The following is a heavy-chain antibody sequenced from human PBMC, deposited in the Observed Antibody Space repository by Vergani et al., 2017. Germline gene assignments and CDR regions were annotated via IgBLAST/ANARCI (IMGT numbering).Heavy chain of an antibody. CDR3: ARRYSGYAIAFDI. V-gene: IGHV4-39*01. Sequence: QLQLQESGPGLVKPSETLSLTCTVSGGSISSSSYYWGWIRQPPGKGLEWIGSIYYSGSTYYNPSLKSRVTISVDTSKNQFSLKLSSVTAADTAVYYCARRYSGYAIAFDIWGQGTMVTVSS. CDR1: GGSISSSSYY. J-gene: IGHJ3*02. D-gene: IGHD5-12*01. CDR2: IYYSGST.